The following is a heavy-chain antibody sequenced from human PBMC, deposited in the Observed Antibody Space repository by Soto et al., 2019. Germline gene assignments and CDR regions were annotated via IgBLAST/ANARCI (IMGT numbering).Heavy chain of an antibody. V-gene: IGHV6-1*01. Sequence: SQTLSLTCAISGDSVSSNSAAWNWIRQSPSRNLEWLGRTYYRSKWYNDYAVSVKSRITINPDTSKNQFSLQLNSVTPEYTAVIFFLINYRWNYPRGVFYIWGQGTMDTVSS. D-gene: IGHD1-7*01. CDR2: TYYRSKWYN. CDR3: LINYRWNYPRGVFYI. J-gene: IGHJ3*02. CDR1: GDSVSSNSAA.